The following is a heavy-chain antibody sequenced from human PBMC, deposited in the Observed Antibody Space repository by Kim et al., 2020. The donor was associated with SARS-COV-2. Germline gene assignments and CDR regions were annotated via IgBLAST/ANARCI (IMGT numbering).Heavy chain of an antibody. Sequence: ASVKVSCKASGYTFTSYGISWVRQAPGQGLEWMGWISAYNGNTNYAQKLQGRVTMTTDTSTSTAYMELRSLRSDDTAVYYCARIGSITMVRGVIIRHYYYGMDVWGQGTTVTVSS. CDR1: GYTFTSYG. CDR3: ARIGSITMVRGVIIRHYYYGMDV. V-gene: IGHV1-18*01. D-gene: IGHD3-10*01. CDR2: ISAYNGNT. J-gene: IGHJ6*02.